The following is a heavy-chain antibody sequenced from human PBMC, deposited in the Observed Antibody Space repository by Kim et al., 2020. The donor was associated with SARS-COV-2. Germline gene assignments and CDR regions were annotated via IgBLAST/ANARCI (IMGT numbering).Heavy chain of an antibody. J-gene: IGHJ4*02. CDR1: RNSISSGYY. CDR2: IYHSGST. V-gene: IGHV4-38-2*02. CDR3: ARVGGSFYPLDY. Sequence: SDTLSLTCTVSRNSISSGYYWGWIRQPPGKGLEWIGNIYHSGSTYYNPSLKSRVTISVDTSKNQFSLRLSSVTAADTAVYYCARVGGSFYPLDYWGQGTLVTVSS. D-gene: IGHD1-26*01.